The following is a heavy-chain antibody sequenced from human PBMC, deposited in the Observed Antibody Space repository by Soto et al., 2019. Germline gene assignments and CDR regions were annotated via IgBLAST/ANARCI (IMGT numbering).Heavy chain of an antibody. J-gene: IGHJ5*02. CDR3: ARHLGGAGWDNWFDP. CDR2: IYYSGST. D-gene: IGHD6-19*01. Sequence: SETLSLTCTVSGGSISSRSHHWGWIRHPPGKGLEWIGSIYYSGSTYYDPSLKSRVTISVDTSKNQFSLRLRSVSAADTAVYYCARHLGGAGWDNWFDPWGQGSMVTF. CDR1: GGSISSRSHH. V-gene: IGHV4-39*01.